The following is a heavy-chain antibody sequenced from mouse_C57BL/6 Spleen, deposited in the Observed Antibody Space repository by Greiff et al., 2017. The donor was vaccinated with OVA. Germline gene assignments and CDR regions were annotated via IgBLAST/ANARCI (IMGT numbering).Heavy chain of an antibody. CDR3: ARRGYGYDERLAY. Sequence: QVQLQQPGAELVRPGTSVKLSCKASSYTFTSYWMHWVKQRPGQGLEWIGVIDPSDSYTNYNQKFKGKATLTVDTSSSTAYMQLSSLTSEDSAVYYCARRGYGYDERLAYWGQGTLVTVSA. J-gene: IGHJ3*01. CDR2: IDPSDSYT. D-gene: IGHD2-2*01. V-gene: IGHV1-59*01. CDR1: SYTFTSYW.